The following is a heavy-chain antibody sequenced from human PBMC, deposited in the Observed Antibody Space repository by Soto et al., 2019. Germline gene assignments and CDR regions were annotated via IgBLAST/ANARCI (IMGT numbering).Heavy chain of an antibody. Sequence: QVQLQESGPGLVKPSETLSLTCTVSGGSISSYYWSWIRQPPGKGLEWIGYIYYSGSTNYNPSLKSRVTKSVDTSKNQFSLKLSSVTAADTAVYYCARHGHYYDSSGYSESFDYWGQGTLVTVSS. V-gene: IGHV4-59*08. CDR2: IYYSGST. CDR3: ARHGHYYDSSGYSESFDY. J-gene: IGHJ4*02. D-gene: IGHD3-22*01. CDR1: GGSISSYY.